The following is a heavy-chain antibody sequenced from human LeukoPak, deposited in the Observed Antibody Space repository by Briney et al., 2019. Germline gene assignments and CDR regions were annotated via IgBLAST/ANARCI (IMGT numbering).Heavy chain of an antibody. CDR3: AREYYYDSSGYLDY. D-gene: IGHD3-22*01. CDR2: IWYDGSNK. J-gene: IGHJ4*02. V-gene: IGHV3-33*01. Sequence: GGYLRRYCAASGFTFSSYGMHWVRQAPGKGLEWVAVIWYDGSNKYYADSVKGRFTISRDNSKNTLYLQMNSLRAEDTAVYYCAREYYYDSSGYLDYWGQGTLVTVSS. CDR1: GFTFSSYG.